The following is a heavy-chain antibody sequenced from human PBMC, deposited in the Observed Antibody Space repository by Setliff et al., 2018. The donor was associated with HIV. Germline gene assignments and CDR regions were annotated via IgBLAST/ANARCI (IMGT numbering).Heavy chain of an antibody. V-gene: IGHV4-38-2*01. D-gene: IGHD2-21*02. J-gene: IGHJ5*02. CDR2: IFYTGTT. Sequence: SETLSPTCAVPGYSIRDNFFWGWVRQPPGKGLEWIGSIFYTGTTYYNPSLKSRVTLSLDTSKNQFSLELTSVTAADTAVYYCARHDCGGDCSINWFDPWGQGTLVTVSS. CDR1: GYSIRDNFF. CDR3: ARHDCGGDCSINWFDP.